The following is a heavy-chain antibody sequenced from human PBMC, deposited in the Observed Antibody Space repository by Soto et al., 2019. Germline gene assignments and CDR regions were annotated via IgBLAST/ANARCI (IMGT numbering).Heavy chain of an antibody. V-gene: IGHV3-21*01. Sequence: EVQLVESGGGQVKPGGSLRLSCAASGFTFSSYSMNWVRQAPGKGLEWDSSISSRSSYIYYADSVKGRFNISRDNAKNSLYLQMNSLRAEDTAVYYCARASYCSSTSCQSYYYYYYMDVWGKGTTVTVSS. CDR3: ARASYCSSTSCQSYYYYYYMDV. CDR2: ISSRSSYI. D-gene: IGHD2-2*01. J-gene: IGHJ6*03. CDR1: GFTFSSYS.